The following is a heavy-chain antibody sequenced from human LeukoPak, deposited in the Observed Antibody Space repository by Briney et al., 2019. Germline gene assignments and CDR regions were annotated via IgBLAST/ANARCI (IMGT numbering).Heavy chain of an antibody. CDR2: FDPEDGET. CDR1: GYTLTELS. CDR3: ATGTGWLPRDYFDY. V-gene: IGHV1-24*01. Sequence: ASVKVSCKVSGYTLTELSMHWVRQAPGKGLEWMGGFDPEDGETIYAQKFQGRVTMTEETSTDTAYMELSSLRSEDTAVYYCATGTGWLPRDYFDYWGQGTLVTVSS. J-gene: IGHJ4*02. D-gene: IGHD6-19*01.